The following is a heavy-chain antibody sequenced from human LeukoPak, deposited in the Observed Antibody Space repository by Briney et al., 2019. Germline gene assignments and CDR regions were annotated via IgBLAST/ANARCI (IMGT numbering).Heavy chain of an antibody. CDR1: GFTVNNAW. V-gene: IGHV3-15*01. D-gene: IGHD5-12*01. Sequence: GGSLRLSCAAFGFTVNNAWMTWVRQAPGKGLEWVGRIKSKTDGGTTDFAAPVNGRFTISRDDSENTLYLQMNSLKAEDTAIYYCTTARGYSAYEYWGRGTMVAVSS. J-gene: IGHJ3*01. CDR2: IKSKTDGGTT. CDR3: TTARGYSAYEY.